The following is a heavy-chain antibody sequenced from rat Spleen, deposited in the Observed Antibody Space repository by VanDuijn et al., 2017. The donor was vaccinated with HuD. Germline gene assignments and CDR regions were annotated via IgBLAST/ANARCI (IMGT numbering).Heavy chain of an antibody. CDR1: GFIFSNFD. J-gene: IGHJ3*01. CDR3: VRQDTSGYSNWFTY. D-gene: IGHD4-3*01. Sequence: EVQLVESGGDLVQPGRSLKLSCAASGFIFSNFDLAWVRQAPPKGLEWVASISPSGTGTYYRDSVKGRFTVSRDNAKSTLYLQMDILRSEDTATYYCVRQDTSGYSNWFTYWGQGTLVTVSS. V-gene: IGHV5-25*01. CDR2: ISPSGTGT.